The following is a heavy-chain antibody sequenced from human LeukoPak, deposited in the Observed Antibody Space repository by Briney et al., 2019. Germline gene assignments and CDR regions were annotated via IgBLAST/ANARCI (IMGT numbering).Heavy chain of an antibody. V-gene: IGHV3-15*07. CDR3: TTDLLRDSSSGWVDY. CDR1: GFTFSNAW. J-gene: IGHJ4*02. CDR2: IKSKTDGGTT. D-gene: IGHD6-19*01. Sequence: GGSLRLSCAASGFTFSNAWMSWVRQAPGKGLEWVGRIKSKTDGGTTDYAAPVKGRFTISRDDSKNTLYLQMNSLKTEDTAVYYCTTDLLRDSSSGWVDYWGQGTQVTVSS.